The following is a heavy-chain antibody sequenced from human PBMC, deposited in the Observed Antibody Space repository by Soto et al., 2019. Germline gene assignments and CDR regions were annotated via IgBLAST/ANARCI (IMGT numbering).Heavy chain of an antibody. J-gene: IGHJ5*02. CDR1: GFTVISNY. CDR3: ARISKWLAPFDP. D-gene: IGHD6-19*01. V-gene: IGHV3-53*01. Sequence: GWSLRLACASSGFTVISNYMSWVRQAPGKGLEWVSVIYSGGSTYYADSVKGRFTISRDNSKNTLYLQMNSLRAEDTAVYYCARISKWLAPFDPWGQGTLVTVSS. CDR2: IYSGGST.